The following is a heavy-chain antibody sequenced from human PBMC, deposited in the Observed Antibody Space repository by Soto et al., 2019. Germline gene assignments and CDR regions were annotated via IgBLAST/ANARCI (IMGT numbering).Heavy chain of an antibody. J-gene: IGHJ3*02. D-gene: IGHD2-15*01. CDR3: ARAELGYCSGGSCADAFDI. CDR1: GGSISSYY. Sequence: SETLSLTCTVSGGSISSYYWSWIRQPPGKGLEWIGYIYYSGSTNYNPSLKSRVTISVDTSKNQFSLKLSSVTAADTAVYYCARAELGYCSGGSCADAFDIWGQGTMVTVS. CDR2: IYYSGST. V-gene: IGHV4-59*01.